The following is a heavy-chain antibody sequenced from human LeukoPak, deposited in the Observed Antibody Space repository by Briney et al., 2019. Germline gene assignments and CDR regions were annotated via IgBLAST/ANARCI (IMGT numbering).Heavy chain of an antibody. J-gene: IGHJ4*02. CDR2: IHYSGST. CDR3: ARERSGSYYENFDY. CDR1: GASISSGDYY. V-gene: IGHV4-30-4*01. Sequence: SETLSLTCTVSGASISSGDYYWSWICQPPGKGLEYLGYIHYSGSTYYSPSLKSRVTISVDTSKNQFSLTLSSVTAADTAVYYCARERSGSYYENFDYWGQGTLVTVSS. D-gene: IGHD3-10*01.